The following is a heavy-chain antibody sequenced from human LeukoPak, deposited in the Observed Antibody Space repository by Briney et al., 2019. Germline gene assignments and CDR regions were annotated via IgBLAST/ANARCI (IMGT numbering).Heavy chain of an antibody. J-gene: IGHJ4*02. D-gene: IGHD2-15*01. Sequence: GGSLRLSCAASGFTFSSYGMHWVRQAPGKGLEWVAFIRYDGSNKYYADSVKGRFTISRDNSKNTLYLQMNSLRAEDTSLYYFAKDHPLFCSGGSCYGPIGYWGQGTLVTVSS. V-gene: IGHV3-30*02. CDR3: AKDHPLFCSGGSCYGPIGY. CDR1: GFTFSSYG. CDR2: IRYDGSNK.